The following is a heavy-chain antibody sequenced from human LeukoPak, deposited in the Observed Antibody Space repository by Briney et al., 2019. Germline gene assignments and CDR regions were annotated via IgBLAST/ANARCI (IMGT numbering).Heavy chain of an antibody. V-gene: IGHV1-8*01. J-gene: IGHJ4*02. CDR1: GYTFTSYD. Sequence: ASVKVSCKASGYTFTSYDINWVRQATGQGLEWTGWMNPNSGNTGYAQKFQGRVIMTRNTSISTAYMELSSLRSEDTAVYYCARVDDSSGYLDYWGQGTLVTVSS. CDR3: ARVDDSSGYLDY. CDR2: MNPNSGNT. D-gene: IGHD3-22*01.